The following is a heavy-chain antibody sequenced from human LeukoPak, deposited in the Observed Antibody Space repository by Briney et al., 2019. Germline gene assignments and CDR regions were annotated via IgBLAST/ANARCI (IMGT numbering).Heavy chain of an antibody. CDR2: IYYSGST. CDR3: ARRAPYSYEWSTLDY. V-gene: IGHV4-59*08. CDR1: GGSISSYY. D-gene: IGHD5-18*01. J-gene: IGHJ4*02. Sequence: SETLSLTCTVSGGSISSYYWSRIRQPPGKGLEWIGYIYYSGSTNYNLSLKSRVTISVDASKNQFSLKLSSVTAADTAVYYCARRAPYSYEWSTLDYWGQGTLVTVSS.